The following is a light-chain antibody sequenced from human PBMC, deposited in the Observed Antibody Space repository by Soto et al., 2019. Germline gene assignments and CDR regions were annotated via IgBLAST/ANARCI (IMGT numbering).Light chain of an antibody. CDR3: SSYTSSSTLV. CDR2: DVS. CDR1: SSDVGGYNY. V-gene: IGLV2-14*03. Sequence: QSVLTQPASVSGSPGQSIAISCTGTSSDVGGYNYVSWYQQHPGKAPKHIIYDVSSRTSGVSDRFSGSKAVHTAYLTISGLQAEDVDEYYCSSYTSSSTLVFGGGTQQTVL. J-gene: IGLJ2*01.